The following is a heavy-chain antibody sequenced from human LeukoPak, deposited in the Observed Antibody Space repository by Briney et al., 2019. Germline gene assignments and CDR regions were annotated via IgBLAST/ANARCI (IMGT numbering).Heavy chain of an antibody. D-gene: IGHD3-22*01. J-gene: IGHJ4*02. CDR1: GFALSTRGMC. CDR2: IDWDDDR. V-gene: IGHV2-70*11. CDR3: ARAYDSSGYHSFDY. Sequence: ESGPTLVNPTQTLTLTCTFSGFALSTRGMCVSWIRQPRGKALEWLARIDWDDDRYYCTSLKTRLTVFRDTSKNQVVLTMTNMDPVDTATYYCARAYDSSGYHSFDYWGQGTLVTVSS.